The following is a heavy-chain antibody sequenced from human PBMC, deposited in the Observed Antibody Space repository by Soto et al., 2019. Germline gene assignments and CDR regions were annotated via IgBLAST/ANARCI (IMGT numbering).Heavy chain of an antibody. CDR2: INAGSGNT. Sequence: QVQLVQSGAEVKKPXAXVXXSCXXXGXTFXHXAXHWVRHAPGQRLEWMRFINAGSGNTKYSQTFQGILTFTKDTSASTAYMDLSSLRSEDTAIYYCARGLAADGAWGQGTLVTVSS. CDR1: GXTFXHXA. CDR3: ARGLAADGA. J-gene: IGHJ5*02. V-gene: IGHV1-3*01. D-gene: IGHD6-13*01.